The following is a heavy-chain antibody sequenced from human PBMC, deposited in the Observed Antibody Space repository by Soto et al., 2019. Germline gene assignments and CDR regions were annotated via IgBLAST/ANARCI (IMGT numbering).Heavy chain of an antibody. J-gene: IGHJ4*02. CDR2: ISGSGSGT. CDR3: AKATVSFYYFGT. CDR1: GFSFSNYA. V-gene: IGHV3-23*01. Sequence: VQLLDSGGGLVQPGGSLRLSCVTSGFSFSNYAMSWVRQAPGKGLEWVSTISGSGSGTYFADSVKGRFTISRDNSKNTLFLHMDTLRAEDTAVYYCAKATVSFYYFGTWGQGTRVTVSS. D-gene: IGHD1-1*01.